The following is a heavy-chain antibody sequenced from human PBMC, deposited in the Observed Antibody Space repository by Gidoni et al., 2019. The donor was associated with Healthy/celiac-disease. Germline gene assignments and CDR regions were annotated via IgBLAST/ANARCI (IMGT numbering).Heavy chain of an antibody. J-gene: IGHJ6*02. CDR3: ARAGAYGMDV. CDR1: GFTFSSYG. V-gene: IGHV3-33*01. CDR2: IWYDGSNK. D-gene: IGHD3-10*01. Sequence: QVQPVVSVGGVVQPGRSLRLSCAASGFTFSSYGMHWVRQAPGKGLEWVAVIWYDGSNKYYAGSVKGRFTISRDNSKNTLYLQMNSLRAEDTAVYYCARAGAYGMDVWGQGTTVTVSS.